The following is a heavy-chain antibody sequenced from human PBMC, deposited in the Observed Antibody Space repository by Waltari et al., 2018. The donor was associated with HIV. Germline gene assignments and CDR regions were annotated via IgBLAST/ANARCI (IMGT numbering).Heavy chain of an antibody. CDR1: GFTFDDYA. V-gene: IGHV3-9*01. D-gene: IGHD4-17*01. Sequence: EVQLVESGGGLVQPGRSLRLSCAASGFTFDDYAMHWVRQAPGKGLEWVSGISWNSGSIGDADSVKGRFTISRDNAKNSLYLQMNSLRAEDTALYYCAKGHYGDYLYPFDYWGQGTLVTVSS. CDR3: AKGHYGDYLYPFDY. J-gene: IGHJ4*02. CDR2: ISWNSGSI.